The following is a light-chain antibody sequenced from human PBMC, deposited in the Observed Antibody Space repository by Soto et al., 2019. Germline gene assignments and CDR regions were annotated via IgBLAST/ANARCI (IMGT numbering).Light chain of an antibody. CDR2: GAS. CDR3: QQYNNCAGT. V-gene: IGKV3-15*01. J-gene: IGKJ1*01. Sequence: EIVMTQSPATLSVSPGERATLSCRASQSVSSNLAWYQQKPGQAPRLLIYGASTRATGIPARFSGSGSGTEFTLTISSLQSEDFAFYYCQQYNNCAGTFGQGTKVEIK. CDR1: QSVSSN.